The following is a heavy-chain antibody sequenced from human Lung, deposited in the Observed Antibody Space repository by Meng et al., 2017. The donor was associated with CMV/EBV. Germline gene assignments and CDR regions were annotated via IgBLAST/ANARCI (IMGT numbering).Heavy chain of an antibody. CDR1: GYTFTGYY. D-gene: IGHD3-16*01. CDR3: ARKTDTGGWNFHH. CDR2: INPNNGGT. V-gene: IGHV1-2*02. Sequence: ASVKVSCKASGYTFTGYYLYWVRPAPGQGLEWMGWINPNNGGTNYAQRFQGRVTMNRDTSITTVYMELSRLTSDDTAVYYCARKTDTGGWNFHHWGQGTLVTVSS. J-gene: IGHJ1*01.